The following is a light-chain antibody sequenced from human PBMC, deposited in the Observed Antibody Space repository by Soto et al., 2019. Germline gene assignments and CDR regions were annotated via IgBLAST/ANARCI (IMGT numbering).Light chain of an antibody. CDR3: SSYTSSSTPYV. Sequence: LTQPASVSGSPGQSITISCTGTSSXVGGYNYVSWYQQHPGKAPKLMIYEVSNRPSGVSNRFSGSKSGNTASLTISGLQAEDEADYYCSSYTSSSTPYVFGTGTKFTVL. CDR2: EVS. CDR1: SSXVGGYNY. V-gene: IGLV2-14*01. J-gene: IGLJ1*01.